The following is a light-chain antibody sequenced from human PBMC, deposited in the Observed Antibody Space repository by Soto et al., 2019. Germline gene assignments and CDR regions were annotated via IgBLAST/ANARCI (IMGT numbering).Light chain of an antibody. J-gene: IGKJ1*01. V-gene: IGKV4-1*01. Sequence: DIVMTQSPDSLAVSLGERATINCKSSRNVLYSSNNKNYFAWYQQKPGQPPKLLIYWASTRESGVPDRFSGSRSGTDFTLTISSLQAEDVAVYYCHQYHILPWTFGQGTKVEIK. CDR3: HQYHILPWT. CDR2: WAS. CDR1: RNVLYSSNNKNY.